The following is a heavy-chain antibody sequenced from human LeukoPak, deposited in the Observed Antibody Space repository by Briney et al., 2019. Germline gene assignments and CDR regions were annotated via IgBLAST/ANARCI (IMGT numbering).Heavy chain of an antibody. CDR3: AKRPAAVRGVIPYLDY. CDR1: GFMFSSFS. J-gene: IGHJ4*02. D-gene: IGHD3-10*02. V-gene: IGHV3-23*01. CDR2: ISAGGST. Sequence: GGSLRLSCAVSGFMFSSFSMSWVRHVPGKGLEWVPTISAGGSTYYADSVKGRFTISRDNSKNTLFLQMNSLRAEDTAIYYCAKRPAAVRGVIPYLDYWGQGTLVTVSS.